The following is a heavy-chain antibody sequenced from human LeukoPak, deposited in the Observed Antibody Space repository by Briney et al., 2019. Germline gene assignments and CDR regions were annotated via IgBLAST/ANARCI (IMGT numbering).Heavy chain of an antibody. V-gene: IGHV4-34*01. D-gene: IGHD1-26*01. CDR3: ASRRSIVGATTSPHFDY. CDR2: INHSGST. CDR1: GGSFSGYY. Sequence: SETLSLTCAVYGGSFSGYYRSWIRQPPGKGLEWIGEINHSGSTNYNPSLKSRVTISVDTSKNQFSLKLSSVTAADTAVYYCASRRSIVGATTSPHFDYWGQGTLVTVSS. J-gene: IGHJ4*02.